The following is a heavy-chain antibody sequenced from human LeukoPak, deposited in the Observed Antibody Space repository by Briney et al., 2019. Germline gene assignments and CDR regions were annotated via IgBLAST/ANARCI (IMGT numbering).Heavy chain of an antibody. CDR3: ARYYYGSGSYLNWFDP. CDR2: IYYSGST. J-gene: IGHJ5*02. D-gene: IGHD3-10*01. V-gene: IGHV4-59*01. Sequence: SETLSLTCTVSGGSISSYYWSWIRQPSGNGLEWIGYIYYSGSTNYNPSLKSRVTISVDTSKNQFSLKLSSVTAADTAVYYCARYYYGSGSYLNWFDPWGQGTLVTVSS. CDR1: GGSISSYY.